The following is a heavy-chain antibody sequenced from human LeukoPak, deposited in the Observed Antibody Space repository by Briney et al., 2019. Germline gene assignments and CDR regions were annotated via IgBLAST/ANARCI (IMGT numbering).Heavy chain of an antibody. V-gene: IGHV1-18*01. J-gene: IGHJ5*02. CDR1: GYTFTSYG. CDR3: ARDQSSYGSGSYSNWFDP. CDR2: ISAYNGNT. D-gene: IGHD3-10*01. Sequence: ASVKVSCKASGYTFTSYGISWVRQAPGQGLEWMGWISAYNGNTNYAQKLQGRVTMTTDTSTSTAYMELRSLRSDDTAVYYCARDQSSYGSGSYSNWFDPWGQGTLVTVSS.